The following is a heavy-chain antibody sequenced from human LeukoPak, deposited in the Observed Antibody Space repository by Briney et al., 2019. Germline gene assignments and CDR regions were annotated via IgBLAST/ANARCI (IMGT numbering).Heavy chain of an antibody. D-gene: IGHD1-26*01. CDR3: AKVAEVGATGYHYYMDV. CDR1: GFTFSSYE. V-gene: IGHV3-66*01. CDR2: IYSGGST. J-gene: IGHJ6*03. Sequence: GGSLRLSCAASGFTFSSYELNWVRQAPGKGLEWVSVIYSGGSTYYADSVKGRFTISRDNSKNTLYLQMNNLRAEDTAVYYCAKVAEVGATGYHYYMDVWGKGTTVTISS.